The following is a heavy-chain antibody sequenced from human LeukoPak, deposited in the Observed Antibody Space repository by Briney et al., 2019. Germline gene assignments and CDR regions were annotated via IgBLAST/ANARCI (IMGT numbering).Heavy chain of an antibody. CDR1: GFTFDDYA. J-gene: IGHJ1*01. Sequence: PGRSLRLSCAASGFTFDDYAMHWVRHAPGKGLEWVSGISWNSGNIGYADSVKGRFTISRDNAKNSLYLQMNSLRAEDTAFYYCVKGNYYDSSGYYPPIEYFKYWGQGTLVTVSS. CDR3: VKGNYYDSSGYYPPIEYFKY. V-gene: IGHV3-9*01. CDR2: ISWNSGNI. D-gene: IGHD3-22*01.